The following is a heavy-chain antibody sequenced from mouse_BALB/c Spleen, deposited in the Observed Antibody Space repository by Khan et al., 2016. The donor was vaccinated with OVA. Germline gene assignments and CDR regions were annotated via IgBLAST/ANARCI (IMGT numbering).Heavy chain of an antibody. D-gene: IGHD2-2*01. CDR3: VGGYGYGWYLDV. J-gene: IGHJ1*01. V-gene: IGHV9-4*02. Sequence: QIQLVQSGPELKKPGETVRISCKASGYTFTTAGMQWVQKMPGKGLKWIGWINTHSGVPKYAEDFKGRFAFSSDTSASTAYLQITNLKNEDTATYFCVGGYGYGWYLDVGGEGTTVTVSS. CDR1: GYTFTTAG. CDR2: INTHSGVP.